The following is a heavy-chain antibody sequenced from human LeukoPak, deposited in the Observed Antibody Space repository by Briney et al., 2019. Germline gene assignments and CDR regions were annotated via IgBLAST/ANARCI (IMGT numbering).Heavy chain of an antibody. J-gene: IGHJ4*02. V-gene: IGHV1-69*05. CDR1: GGTFSSYA. CDR3: ARGDYDILTGYYHY. CDR2: IIPIFGTA. Sequence: SVKVSCKASGGTFSSYAISWVRQAPGQGLGWMGGIIPIFGTANYAQKFQGRVTMTRDTSTSTVYMELSSLRSEDTAVYYCARGDYDILTGYYHYWGQGTLVTVSS. D-gene: IGHD3-9*01.